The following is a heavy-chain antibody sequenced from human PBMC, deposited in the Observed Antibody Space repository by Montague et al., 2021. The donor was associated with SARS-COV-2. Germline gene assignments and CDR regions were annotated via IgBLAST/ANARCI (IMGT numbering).Heavy chain of an antibody. CDR1: GFAFTSYE. V-gene: IGHV3-48*03. D-gene: IGHD2-21*02. Sequence: SLRLSCAASGFAFTSYEMHWVRQAPGKGLEWISYINTDGSDISYTDAVKGRFTISRDNAKNSLYPEMSSLRVEDTALYYCAREWEVTSISYYYGLDVWGPGTTVTVSS. CDR2: INTDGSDI. CDR3: AREWEVTSISYYYGLDV. J-gene: IGHJ6*02.